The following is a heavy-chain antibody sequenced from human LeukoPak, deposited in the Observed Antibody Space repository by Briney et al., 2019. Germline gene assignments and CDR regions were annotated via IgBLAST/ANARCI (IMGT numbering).Heavy chain of an antibody. J-gene: IGHJ4*02. CDR3: ARGRWTGKGSYFDY. CDR2: IYYSGST. D-gene: IGHD3/OR15-3a*01. CDR1: GDSISSSSYY. V-gene: IGHV4-39*07. Sequence: SETLSLTCTVSGDSISSSSYYWGWIRQPPGKGLEWIGSIYYSGSTYYNPSLKSRVTISVDTSKNQFSLKLSSVTAADTAVYYCARGRWTGKGSYFDYWGQGTLVTVSS.